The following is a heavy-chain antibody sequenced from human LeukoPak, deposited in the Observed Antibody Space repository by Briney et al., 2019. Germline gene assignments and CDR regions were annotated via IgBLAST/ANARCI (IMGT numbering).Heavy chain of an antibody. CDR2: IYYSGST. CDR3: ARHVQITVSAQTRLDF. D-gene: IGHD4-17*01. V-gene: IGHV4-39*01. J-gene: IGHJ4*02. Sequence: SETLSLTCTVSGGSISSIGYYWGWFRQPPRKGLEWIGTIYYSGSTYYNPSLKSRVTISVDTSKNQFSLKVSSVTAADTAIYYCARHVQITVSAQTRLDFWGQGTLVTVSS. CDR1: GGSISSIGYY.